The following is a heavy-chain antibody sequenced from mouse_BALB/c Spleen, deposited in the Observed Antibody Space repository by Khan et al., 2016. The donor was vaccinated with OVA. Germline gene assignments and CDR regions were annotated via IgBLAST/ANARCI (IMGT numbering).Heavy chain of an antibody. V-gene: IGHV5-9-3*01. CDR3: SRTPSYCGSNYFDF. J-gene: IGHJ2*01. D-gene: IGHD1-1*01. CDR2: ISSGGTYT. Sequence: EVELVESGGGLVKPGGSLKLSCTVSGFTFSNYAMSWVRQTPEKRLEWVATISSGGTYTSYPDSVRGRFTISRDNANNTLYLQMSSLRSEDTAMFYCSRTPSYCGSNYFDFWGQGTTVTVSS. CDR1: GFTFSNYA.